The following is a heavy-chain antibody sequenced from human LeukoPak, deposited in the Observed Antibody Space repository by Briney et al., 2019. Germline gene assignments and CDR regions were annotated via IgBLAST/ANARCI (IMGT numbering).Heavy chain of an antibody. V-gene: IGHV1-2*02. Sequence: ASVKVSCKTSGYTFTGYYIHWVRQAPGQGLEWMGWINPNSSDTNYAQKFHGRVSMTGDTSISTAYMELSRLRSDDTAVYYCARVRPWFGELLLDDAFDIWGQGTMVTVSS. D-gene: IGHD3-10*01. CDR1: GYTFTGYY. CDR3: ARVRPWFGELLLDDAFDI. CDR2: INPNSSDT. J-gene: IGHJ3*02.